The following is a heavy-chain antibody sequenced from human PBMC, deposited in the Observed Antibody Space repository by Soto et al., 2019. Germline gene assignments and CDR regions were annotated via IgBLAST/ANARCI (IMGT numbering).Heavy chain of an antibody. CDR3: ARDLRGYSRYDYLDY. CDR2: SYYTGSS. CDR1: GYSISSGYY. D-gene: IGHD5-12*01. V-gene: IGHV4-38-2*02. Sequence: TSETLSLTCAVSGYSISSGYYWGWIRQPPGKGLEWIGYSYYTGSSYYNPSLKSRVTISVDASKNQLSLRLASVTAADTVVYYCARDLRGYSRYDYLDYWGQGIPVTVSS. J-gene: IGHJ4*02.